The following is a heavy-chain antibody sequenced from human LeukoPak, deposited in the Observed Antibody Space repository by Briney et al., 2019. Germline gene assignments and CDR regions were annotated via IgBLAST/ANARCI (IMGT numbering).Heavy chain of an antibody. CDR1: GLTFRTYW. V-gene: IGHV3-7*01. J-gene: IGHJ4*02. CDR3: ASELYFDWSFLFDY. Sequence: GGSLRLSCAASGLTFRTYWMSWVRQTPGKGLEWVANIKHDGSEKYYVDSVKGRFTISRDNDKNSLYLQMNSLRVEDTAVYYCASELYFDWSFLFDYWGQGTLVTVSS. D-gene: IGHD3-9*01. CDR2: IKHDGSEK.